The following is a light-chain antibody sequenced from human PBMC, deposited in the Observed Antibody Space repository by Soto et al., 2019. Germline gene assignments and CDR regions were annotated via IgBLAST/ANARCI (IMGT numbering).Light chain of an antibody. V-gene: IGKV3-20*01. CDR3: QHYGSSPIT. J-gene: IGKJ5*01. CDR2: GAS. Sequence: EIVLTQSPGTLSLSPGEIATLSCRASQSVSSRLAWYQQKPGQAPRLLISGASSRATGIPDRFSGSGSATDFTLTISRLEPEDVALYYCQHYGSSPITLGQGTRLEIK. CDR1: QSVSSR.